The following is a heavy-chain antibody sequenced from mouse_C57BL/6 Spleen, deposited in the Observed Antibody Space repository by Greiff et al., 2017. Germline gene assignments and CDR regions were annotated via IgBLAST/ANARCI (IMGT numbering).Heavy chain of an antibody. J-gene: IGHJ2*01. CDR3: ARRDYYGSGYFDY. CDR2: ISSGSSTI. D-gene: IGHD1-1*01. V-gene: IGHV5-17*01. Sequence: DVKLVESGGGLVKPGGSLKLSCAASGFTFSDSGMHWVRQAPETGLEWVAYISSGSSTIYYADTVKGRFTISRDHAKNTLFLQMTSLRSEDTAMYYCARRDYYGSGYFDYWGQGTTLTVSS. CDR1: GFTFSDSG.